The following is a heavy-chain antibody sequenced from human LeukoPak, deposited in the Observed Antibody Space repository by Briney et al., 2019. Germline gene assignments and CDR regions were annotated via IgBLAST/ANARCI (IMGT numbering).Heavy chain of an antibody. CDR2: IYHSGST. V-gene: IGHV4-39*07. J-gene: IGHJ4*02. Sequence: SETLSLTCTVSGGSISSSSYYWGWIRQPPGKGLEWIGSIYHSGSTYYNPSLKSRVTISVDTSKNQFSLKLSSVTAADTAVYYCARGVLVRGVIVFDYWGQGTLVTVSS. CDR1: GGSISSSSYY. CDR3: ARGVLVRGVIVFDY. D-gene: IGHD3-10*01.